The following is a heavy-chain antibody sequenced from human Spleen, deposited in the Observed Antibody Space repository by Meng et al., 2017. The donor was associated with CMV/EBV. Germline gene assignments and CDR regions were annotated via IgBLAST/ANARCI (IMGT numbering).Heavy chain of an antibody. J-gene: IGHJ6*02. CDR1: GFTFSSYA. CDR3: ARGSGSYYYYYGMDV. Sequence: GESLKISCAASGFTFSSYAMHWVRQAPGKGLEWVAVTSYDGSNKYYADSVKGRFTISRDNSKNTLYLQMNSLRAEDTAVYYCARGSGSYYYYYGMDVWGQGTTVTVSS. D-gene: IGHD6-25*01. V-gene: IGHV3-30*04. CDR2: TSYDGSNK.